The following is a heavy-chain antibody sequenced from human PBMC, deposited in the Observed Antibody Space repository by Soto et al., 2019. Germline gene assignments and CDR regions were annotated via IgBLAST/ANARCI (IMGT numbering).Heavy chain of an antibody. CDR2: IWYDGSNK. J-gene: IGHJ6*02. D-gene: IGHD6-19*01. CDR3: ARGFQRLSYGGAVAGDVSYYGMDV. CDR1: RFTFSSYG. Sequence: GGSLRLSCAASRFTFSSYGMHWVRQAPGKGLEWVAVIWYDGSNKYYADSVKGRFTISRDNSKNTLYLQMNSLRAEDTAVYYCARGFQRLSYGGAVAGDVSYYGMDVWGQGTTVTVSS. V-gene: IGHV3-33*01.